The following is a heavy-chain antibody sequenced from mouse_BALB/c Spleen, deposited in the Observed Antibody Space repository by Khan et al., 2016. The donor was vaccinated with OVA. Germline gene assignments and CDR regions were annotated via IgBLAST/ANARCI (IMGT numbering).Heavy chain of an antibody. CDR2: ISYSGNT. CDR3: ARVYGGDFDY. CDR1: GYSITSDYA. D-gene: IGHD1-1*01. Sequence: EVQLQESGPGLVKPSQSLSLTCTVTGYSITSDYAWNWIRQFPGNKLEWMGFISYSGNTKYNPPLKSRFSITRDTSKNQFFLLLNSVTTEDTATYYCARVYGGDFDYWGQGTSLTVSS. V-gene: IGHV3-2*02. J-gene: IGHJ2*02.